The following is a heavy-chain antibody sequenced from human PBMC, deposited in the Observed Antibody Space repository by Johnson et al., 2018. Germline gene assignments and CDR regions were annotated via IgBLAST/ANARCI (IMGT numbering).Heavy chain of an antibody. CDR1: GGSISNRNHY. CDR3: AKDHSRGGWDYGMDV. J-gene: IGHJ6*02. Sequence: VQLVESGPGLAKPSATLSPTYIVSGGSISNRNHYWGWIRQPPGKGLEWVSAISGSGGSTYYADSVKGRFTISRDNSKNTLYLQMNSLRAEDTAVYYCAKDHSRGGWDYGMDVWGQGTTVTVSS. V-gene: IGHV3-23*04. CDR2: ISGSGGST. D-gene: IGHD6-19*01.